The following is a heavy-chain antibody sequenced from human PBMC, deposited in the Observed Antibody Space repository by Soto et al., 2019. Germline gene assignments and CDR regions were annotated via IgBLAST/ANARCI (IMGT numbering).Heavy chain of an antibody. CDR2: IYYSGST. CDR3: ARYLVSSGQYYFDY. J-gene: IGHJ4*02. V-gene: IGHV4-31*03. Sequence: QVQLQESGPGLVKPSQTLSLTCTVSGGSISSGGYYWSWIRQHPGKGLEWIGYIYYSGSTYYNPSLKSRVTRSVATSKNQLSLKLSSVTDADTSVYYWARYLVSSGQYYFDYWGQGTLVTVSS. D-gene: IGHD6-19*01. CDR1: GGSISSGGYY.